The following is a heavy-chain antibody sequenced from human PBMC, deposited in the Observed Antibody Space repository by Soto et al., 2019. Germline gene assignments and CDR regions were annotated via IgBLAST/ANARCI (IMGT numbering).Heavy chain of an antibody. J-gene: IGHJ4*02. Sequence: GGSLSRSCAASGFTFSSYARHWVRPAPGKGLEWVAVISYDGSNKYYADSVKGRFTISRDNSKNTLYLQMNSLRAEDTAVYYSASSTALIAAAPIDSRGQGTLVTV. CDR1: GFTFSSYA. D-gene: IGHD6-13*01. V-gene: IGHV3-30-3*01. CDR2: ISYDGSNK. CDR3: ASSTALIAAAPIDS.